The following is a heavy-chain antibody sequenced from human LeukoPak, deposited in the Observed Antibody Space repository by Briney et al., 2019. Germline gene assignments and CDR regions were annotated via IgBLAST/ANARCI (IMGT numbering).Heavy chain of an antibody. Sequence: SETLSLTCTVSGDSISSTTYWWGWIRQSPGKGLQWIGSMSYIGITSYNPPLKSRATISVDTSKNQFSLMLSSVTAADTAVYYCTRLPLDYSLDHWGQGTPVSVSS. CDR1: GDSISSTTYW. V-gene: IGHV4-39*01. D-gene: IGHD4-11*01. J-gene: IGHJ4*02. CDR2: MSYIGIT. CDR3: TRLPLDYSLDH.